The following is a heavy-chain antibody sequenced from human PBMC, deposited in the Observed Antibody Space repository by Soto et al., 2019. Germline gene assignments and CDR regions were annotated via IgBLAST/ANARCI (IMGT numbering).Heavy chain of an antibody. Sequence: SETLSLTCTVSGGSISSYYWSWIRQPPGKGLEWIGYIYYSGSTNYNPSLKSRVTISVDTSKNQFSLKLSSVTAADTAVYYCARTGYSGYVSYYYYMDVWGKGTTVTVSS. CDR2: IYYSGST. CDR1: GGSISSYY. CDR3: ARTGYSGYVSYYYYMDV. V-gene: IGHV4-59*01. J-gene: IGHJ6*03. D-gene: IGHD5-12*01.